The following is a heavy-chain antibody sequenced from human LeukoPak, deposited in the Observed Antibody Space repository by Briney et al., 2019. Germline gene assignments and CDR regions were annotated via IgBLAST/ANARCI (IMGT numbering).Heavy chain of an antibody. V-gene: IGHV1-18*01. CDR2: ISAYNGNT. J-gene: IGHJ5*02. CDR1: GYTSTSYG. D-gene: IGHD3-22*01. CDR3: ARAQYYYDSSGSNWFDP. Sequence: ASVKVSCKASGYTSTSYGISWVRQAPGQGLEWMGWISAYNGNTNYAQKLQGRVTMTTDTSTSTAYMELRSLRSDDTAVYYCARAQYYYDSSGSNWFDPWGQGTLVTVSS.